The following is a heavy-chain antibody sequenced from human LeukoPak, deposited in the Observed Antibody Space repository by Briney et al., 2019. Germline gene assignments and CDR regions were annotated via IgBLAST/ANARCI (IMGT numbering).Heavy chain of an antibody. V-gene: IGHV5-10-1*01. CDR1: GYSFTSYW. CDR2: IDPSDSYT. Sequence: GESLRISCKGSGYSFTSYWISWVRQMPGKGLEWMGRIDPSDSYTNYSPSFQGHVTISADKSISTAYLQWSSLKASDTAIYYCARQPQYYYGSGSYYPDYWGQGTLVTVSS. CDR3: ARQPQYYYGSGSYYPDY. D-gene: IGHD3-10*01. J-gene: IGHJ4*02.